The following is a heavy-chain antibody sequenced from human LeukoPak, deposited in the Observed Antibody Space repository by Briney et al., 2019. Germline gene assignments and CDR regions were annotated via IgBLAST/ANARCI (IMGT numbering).Heavy chain of an antibody. V-gene: IGHV4-59*01. CDR1: GGSISSYY. D-gene: IGHD2-21*01. J-gene: IGHJ3*02. CDR2: IYYSRST. CDR3: ASYYCGGRCRDAFDT. Sequence: SETLSLTCTVSGGSISSYYWSWIRQPPGKGLEGIGYIYYSRSTNYNPSLKSRVTISVDTSNNQFSLKLSSVTAADPAVYSCASYYCGGRCRDAFDTWGQGTMVTVSS.